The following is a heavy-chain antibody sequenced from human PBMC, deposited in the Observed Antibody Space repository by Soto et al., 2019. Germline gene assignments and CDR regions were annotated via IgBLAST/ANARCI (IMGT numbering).Heavy chain of an antibody. D-gene: IGHD1-26*01. CDR2: ISNDGNDE. J-gene: IGHJ4*02. Sequence: QVQVVESGGGVVQPGRSLRLSCAASGFVFRNYGMHWVRQAPGKGLEWVAVISNDGNDEYYIDSVKGRFTISRDNSKNTLYLQMNTLNTEDTDLYYFAKDIHSGSNHLGADYWGQGTLVTVSS. CDR3: AKDIHSGSNHLGADY. V-gene: IGHV3-30*18. CDR1: GFVFRNYG.